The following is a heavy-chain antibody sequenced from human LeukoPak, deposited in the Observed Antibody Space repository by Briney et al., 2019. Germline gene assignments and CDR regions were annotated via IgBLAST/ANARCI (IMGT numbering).Heavy chain of an antibody. Sequence: GGSLRLSCTVSGFTLSSYEMSWIRQAPGKGLEWVSSIDYSGGSSYYADSVKGRFTISRDDSKNTLYLEMNSLRSDDTAIYYCARDRDYGTFDYWGQGTLVTVSS. V-gene: IGHV3-23*01. CDR1: GFTLSSYE. J-gene: IGHJ4*02. CDR2: IDYSGGSS. CDR3: ARDRDYGTFDY. D-gene: IGHD4-17*01.